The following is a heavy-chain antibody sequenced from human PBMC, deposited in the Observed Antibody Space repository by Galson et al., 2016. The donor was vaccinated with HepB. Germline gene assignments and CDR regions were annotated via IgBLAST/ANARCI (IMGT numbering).Heavy chain of an antibody. D-gene: IGHD3-3*01. Sequence: SLRLSCAASGFTFSSYAMHWVRQAPGKGLEYVSAISSDEIGTYYADSVKGRFTMSRDNSKNTLYLQMSSLRAEETAVYYCVKARGFLEWLLADAFDIWGQGTVFTVSS. CDR2: ISSDEIGT. J-gene: IGHJ3*02. CDR3: VKARGFLEWLLADAFDI. CDR1: GFTFSSYA. V-gene: IGHV3-64D*06.